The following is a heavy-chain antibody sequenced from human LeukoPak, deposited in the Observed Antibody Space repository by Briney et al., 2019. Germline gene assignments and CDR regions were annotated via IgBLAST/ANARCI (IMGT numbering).Heavy chain of an antibody. CDR2: ISVSGGST. V-gene: IGHV3-23*01. Sequence: GGSLRLSCAASGFTLSTYAMSWVRQAPGKGLEWVSSISVSGGSTYYADSVKGRFTISRGSSENTLYLQMNSLRAEDTAVYSCAKDLGSSPPGDFWGQGTLVTASS. CDR3: AKDLGSSPPGDF. J-gene: IGHJ4*02. D-gene: IGHD6-6*01. CDR1: GFTLSTYA.